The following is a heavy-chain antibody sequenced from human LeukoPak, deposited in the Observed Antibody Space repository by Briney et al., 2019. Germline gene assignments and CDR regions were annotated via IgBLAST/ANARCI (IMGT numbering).Heavy chain of an antibody. V-gene: IGHV3-23*01. D-gene: IGHD4-11*01. CDR3: ARVASNYDFDY. CDR1: GFTFSSYA. CDR2: ISGSGGST. J-gene: IGHJ4*02. Sequence: GGSLRLSCAASGFTFSSYAMSWVRQVPGKGLEWVSAISGSGGSTYYADSVKGRFTISRDNAQNSLYLQMNSLRAEDTALYYCARVASNYDFDYWGQGTLVTVSS.